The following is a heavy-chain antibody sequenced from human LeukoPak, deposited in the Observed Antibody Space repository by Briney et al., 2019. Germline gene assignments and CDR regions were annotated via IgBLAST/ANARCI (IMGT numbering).Heavy chain of an antibody. CDR3: AKGESHPKYYFDY. V-gene: IGHV3-23*01. J-gene: IGHJ4*02. Sequence: QPGGSLRLSLAAPGLTSSAYAWSWVRRAPGKGLGGVSRIIGRDGSTYYADSVKGPLTISKDNSKNTLYLQSNSLRAEDTAVYYCAKGESHPKYYFDYWGQGTQVTVSS. CDR1: GLTSSAYA. D-gene: IGHD3-10*01. CDR2: IIGRDGST.